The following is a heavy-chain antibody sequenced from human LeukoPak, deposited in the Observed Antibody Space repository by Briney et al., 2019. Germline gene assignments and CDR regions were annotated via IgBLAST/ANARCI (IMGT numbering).Heavy chain of an antibody. CDR2: IYYSGST. CDR3: ARYDILTDPGGY. D-gene: IGHD3-9*01. J-gene: IGHJ4*02. V-gene: IGHV4-39*01. Sequence: SETLSLTCTVSGGSISSSSYYWGWIRQPPGKGLEWIGSIYYSGSTYYNPSLKSRVTISVDTSKNQFSLKLSSVTAADTAVYYCARYDILTDPGGYWGQGTLVTVSS. CDR1: GGSISSSSYY.